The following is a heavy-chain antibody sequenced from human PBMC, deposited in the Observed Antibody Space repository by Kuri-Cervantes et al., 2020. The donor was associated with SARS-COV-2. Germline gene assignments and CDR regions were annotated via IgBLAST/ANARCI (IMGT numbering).Heavy chain of an antibody. Sequence: ETLSLTCAASGFTVGSNYMSWVRQAPGKGLEWVSVIYSGGSTYYADSVKGRYTISRDNSQNTPYLHMKSLRSEDTAMYYCAKDRVGVQDFWGQGTLVTVSS. CDR1: GFTVGSNY. V-gene: IGHV3-53*05. J-gene: IGHJ4*02. D-gene: IGHD2-21*01. CDR3: AKDRVGVQDF. CDR2: IYSGGST.